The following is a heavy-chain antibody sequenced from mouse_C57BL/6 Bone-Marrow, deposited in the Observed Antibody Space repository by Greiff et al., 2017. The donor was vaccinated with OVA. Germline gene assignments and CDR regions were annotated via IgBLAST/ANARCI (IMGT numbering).Heavy chain of an antibody. D-gene: IGHD2-1*01. Sequence: QVQLQQPGAELVKPGASVKLSCKASGYTFTSYWMQWVKQRPGQGLEWIGEIDPSDSYTNYNQKFKGKATLTVDTSSSTAYMQLSSLTSEDSAVYYCARSNYYPSFAYWGQGTLVTVSA. V-gene: IGHV1-50*01. J-gene: IGHJ3*01. CDR1: GYTFTSYW. CDR2: IDPSDSYT. CDR3: ARSNYYPSFAY.